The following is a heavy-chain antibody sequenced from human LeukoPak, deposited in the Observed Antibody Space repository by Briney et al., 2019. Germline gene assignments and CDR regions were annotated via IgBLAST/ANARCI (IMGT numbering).Heavy chain of an antibody. D-gene: IGHD2-2*02. CDR1: GGSISSYY. J-gene: IGHJ4*02. V-gene: IGHV4-59*01. CDR2: IYYSGST. CDR3: ARVLEYCSSTSCYTGHLDY. Sequence: PSETLSLTCTVSGGSISSYYWSWIRQPPGKGLEWIGYIYYSGSTNYNPSLKSRVTMSVDTSKNQFSLKLSSVTAADTAVYYCARVLEYCSSTSCYTGHLDYWGQGTLVTVSS.